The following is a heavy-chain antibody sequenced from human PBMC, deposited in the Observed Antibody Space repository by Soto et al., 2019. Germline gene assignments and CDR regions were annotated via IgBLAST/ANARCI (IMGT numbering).Heavy chain of an antibody. J-gene: IGHJ4*02. V-gene: IGHV5-51*01. CDR3: ARISNSGDFDY. Sequence: KVSCKASGYTFTSYAMHLVRQMPGKGLEWMGIIYPGDSDTRYSPSFQGQVTISADKSISTAYLQWSSLKASDTAMYYCARISNSGDFDYWGQGTLVTVSS. D-gene: IGHD4-4*01. CDR1: GYTFTSYA. CDR2: IYPGDSDT.